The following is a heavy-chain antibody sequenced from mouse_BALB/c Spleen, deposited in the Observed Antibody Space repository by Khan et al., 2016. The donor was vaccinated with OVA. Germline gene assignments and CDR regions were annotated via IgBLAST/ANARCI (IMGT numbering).Heavy chain of an antibody. J-gene: IGHJ4*01. CDR2: IWGGGGT. CDR3: ARAYYRYDGYYAMDY. CDR1: GFSLSRYN. D-gene: IGHD2-14*01. Sequence: QVQLKESGPGLVAPSQSLSITCTVSGFSLSRYNIHWVRQPPGKGLEWLGMIWGGGGTDYNSTLKSRLSISKDNSKRQIILKMNSLQTDDSAIYYCARAYYRYDGYYAMDYWGQGTSVTVSS. V-gene: IGHV2-6-4*01.